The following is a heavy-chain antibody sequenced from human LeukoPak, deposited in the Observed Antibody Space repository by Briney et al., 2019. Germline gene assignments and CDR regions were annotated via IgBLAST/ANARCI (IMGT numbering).Heavy chain of an antibody. D-gene: IGHD1-26*01. CDR2: INAGNGNT. V-gene: IGHV1-3*01. CDR1: GYTFTSYG. J-gene: IGHJ3*02. Sequence: GASVKVSCKASGYTFTSYGISWVRQAPGQGLEWMGWINAGNGNTKYSQKFQGRVTITRDTSASTAYMELSSLRSEDTAVYYCARVGATPDDAFDIWGQGTMVTVSS. CDR3: ARVGATPDDAFDI.